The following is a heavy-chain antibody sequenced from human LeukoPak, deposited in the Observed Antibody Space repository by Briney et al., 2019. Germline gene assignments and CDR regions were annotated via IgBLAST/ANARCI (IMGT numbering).Heavy chain of an antibody. J-gene: IGHJ4*02. D-gene: IGHD2-2*01. CDR3: ARDGGYCSSTSCLHFDY. V-gene: IGHV3-21*01. CDR2: ISSSSSYI. Sequence: PGGSLRLSCAASGFTFSSYSMNWVRQAPGKGLEWVSPISSSSSYIYYADSVKGRFTISRDNAKNSLYLQMNSLRAEDTAVYYCARDGGYCSSTSCLHFDYWGQGTLVTVSS. CDR1: GFTFSSYS.